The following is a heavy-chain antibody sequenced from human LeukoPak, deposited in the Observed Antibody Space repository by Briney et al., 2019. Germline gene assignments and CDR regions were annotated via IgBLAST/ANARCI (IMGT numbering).Heavy chain of an antibody. V-gene: IGHV1-18*01. CDR1: GYTFTSYG. CDR3: ARPRPNEYSSSGRYFDY. J-gene: IGHJ4*02. CDR2: ISAYNGNT. D-gene: IGHD6-6*01. Sequence: ASVKVSCKASGYTFTSYGISWVRQAPGQGLEWMGWISAYNGNTNYAQKLQGRVTMTTDTSTSTAYMELRSLRSDDTAVYYCARPRPNEYSSSGRYFDYWGQGTLVTVSS.